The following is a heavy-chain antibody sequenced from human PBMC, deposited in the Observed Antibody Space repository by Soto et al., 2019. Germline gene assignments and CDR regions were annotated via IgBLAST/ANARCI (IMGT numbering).Heavy chain of an antibody. J-gene: IGHJ4*02. CDR1: GLGGDK. D-gene: IGHD3-10*01. V-gene: IGHV3-53*01. Sequence: DVHLVESGGGLIQPGGSLGVSCAASGLGGDKLGWVRQAPGKGLEGGALLLTTGVTQYADSVKGRFSVSRDSSTNTQYLQMSSLTVDDTAVYYCARDRVGDGAYSLDFWAQGVLVSVSS. CDR3: ARDRVGDGAYSLDF. CDR2: LLTTGVT.